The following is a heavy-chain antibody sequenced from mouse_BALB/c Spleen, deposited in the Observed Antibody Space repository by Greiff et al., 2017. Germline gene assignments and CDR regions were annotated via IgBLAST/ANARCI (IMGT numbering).Heavy chain of an antibody. V-gene: IGHV1-7*01. CDR1: GYTFTSYW. D-gene: IGHD6-5*01. CDR2: INPSTGYT. CDR3: ARGGLGYLAY. J-gene: IGHJ3*01. Sequence: QDQLQQSGAELAKPGASVKMSCKASGYTFTSYWMHWVKQRPGQGLEWIGYINPSTGYTEYNQKFKDKATLTADKSSSTAYMQLSSLTSEDSAVYYCARGGLGYLAYWGQGTLVTVSA.